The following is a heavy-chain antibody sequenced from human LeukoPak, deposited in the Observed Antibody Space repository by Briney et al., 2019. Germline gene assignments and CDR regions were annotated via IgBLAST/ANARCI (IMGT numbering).Heavy chain of an antibody. CDR1: GFTFNRYA. Sequence: PGGSLRLSCTATGFTFNRYAIHWVRQPPGKGLEWAAIASHDGNDDHYAVSVKGRFTFSRDNSKNTVYLQMNGLREEDTAVYYCARSRRWPNPNFFGYFKQYYFDYWGQGTLVTVSS. V-gene: IGHV3-30-3*01. CDR3: ARSRRWPNPNFFGYFKQYYFDY. CDR2: ASHDGNDD. J-gene: IGHJ4*02. D-gene: IGHD5-18*01.